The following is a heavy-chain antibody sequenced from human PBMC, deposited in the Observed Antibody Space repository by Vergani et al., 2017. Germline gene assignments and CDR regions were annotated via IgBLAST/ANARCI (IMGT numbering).Heavy chain of an antibody. CDR1: GVPVTDYN. CDR3: AGDTHSWQRADR. J-gene: IGHJ5*02. V-gene: IGHV4-59*02. Sequence: QAQLQESGPGLVQPSETLSLTCHVFGVPVTDYNCNWIRQAPGKGLEWIGSLSTTGGATHASHNPSLKSRVSISVDTSKSQFSLRLTSVTAADSAIYYWAGDTHSWQRADRWGQGLLVSVSS. D-gene: IGHD6-13*01. CDR2: LSTTGGA.